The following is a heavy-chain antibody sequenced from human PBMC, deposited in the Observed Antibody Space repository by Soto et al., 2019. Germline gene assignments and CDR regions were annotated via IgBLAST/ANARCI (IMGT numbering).Heavy chain of an antibody. D-gene: IGHD3-10*01. CDR3: ARDQLWFGDFNTWGMDV. CDR1: GGSISSSNW. Sequence: QVQLQESGPGLVKPSGTLSLTCNVSGGSISSSNWWSWVRQPPGKGLEWSGEVYHSGSTNYNPSLKSRVTISVDKSKNQFSLKLSSVTAADTAVYYCARDQLWFGDFNTWGMDVWGQGTTVTVSS. J-gene: IGHJ6*02. CDR2: VYHSGST. V-gene: IGHV4-4*02.